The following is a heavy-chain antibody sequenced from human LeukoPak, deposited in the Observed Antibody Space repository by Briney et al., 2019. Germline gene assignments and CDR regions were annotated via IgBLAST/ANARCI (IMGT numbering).Heavy chain of an antibody. CDR1: GFTFSSYG. CDR2: XXYDGSNK. V-gene: IGHV3-30*18. Sequence: GALRLSCAASGFTFSSYGMHWVRQAPGKGLXXXXXXXYDGSNKYYADSVKGRFTISRDDSKNTLYLQMNSLRAEDTAVYYCAKDTYYYDSSGYYYVNYWGQGTLVTVSS. CDR3: AKDTYYYDSSGYYYVNY. J-gene: IGHJ4*02. D-gene: IGHD3-22*01.